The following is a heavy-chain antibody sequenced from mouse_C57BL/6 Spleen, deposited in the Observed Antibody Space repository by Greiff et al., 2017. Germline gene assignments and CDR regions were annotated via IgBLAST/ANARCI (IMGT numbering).Heavy chain of an antibody. J-gene: IGHJ2*01. D-gene: IGHD1-1*01. Sequence: VQLQQSGPVLVKPGASVKMSCKASGYTFTDYYMNWVKQSHGKSLEWIGVINPYNGGTSYNQKFKGKATLTVDKSSSTAYMELNSLTSEDSAVYYCATRYYGSYFDDWGQGTTLTVSS. CDR1: GYTFTDYY. CDR3: ATRYYGSYFDD. V-gene: IGHV1-19*01. CDR2: INPYNGGT.